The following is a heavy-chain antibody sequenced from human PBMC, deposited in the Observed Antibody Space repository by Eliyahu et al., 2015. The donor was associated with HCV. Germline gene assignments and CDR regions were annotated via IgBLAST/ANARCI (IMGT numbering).Heavy chain of an antibody. CDR3: ASGGGGIAVTGTGGWFDP. CDR2: IHXSGST. V-gene: IGHV4-59*01. Sequence: QVQLQESGPGLVKPSETLSLTCXVXGGSITTXYWSWIRXPPGKGLEWIGYIHXSGSTHYNPSLKSRVTISVDTSKNQFSLNLTSVTAADTAMYYCASGGGGIAVTGTGGWFDPWGQGTLVTVSS. CDR1: GGSITTXY. D-gene: IGHD6-19*01. J-gene: IGHJ5*02.